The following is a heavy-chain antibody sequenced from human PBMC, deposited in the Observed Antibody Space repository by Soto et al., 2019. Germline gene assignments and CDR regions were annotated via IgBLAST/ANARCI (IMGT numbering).Heavy chain of an antibody. CDR1: GYTFCNFW. J-gene: IGHJ4*02. Sequence: GESLKSSCQCSGYTFCNFWIGWVRQLPGKGLEWMGIIYPGDHETRYSPSFHGKVTISADKSINTAYLQWTSIEASDTAFYFCARNPRSSPYFDYCGQGALVTVSS. V-gene: IGHV5-51*01. CDR3: ARNPRSSPYFDY. D-gene: IGHD6-13*01. CDR2: IYPGDHET.